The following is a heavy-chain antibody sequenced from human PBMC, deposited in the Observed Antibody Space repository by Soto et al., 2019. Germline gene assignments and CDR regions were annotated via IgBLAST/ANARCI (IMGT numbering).Heavy chain of an antibody. V-gene: IGHV3-20*04. D-gene: IGHD4-17*01. CDR3: ARDHRWGYEYGDYGDS. Sequence: EVYLVESGGGVVRPGGSLRLSCAASGFGFDEYGMSWVRQGPGKGLEWVSGINRHGDSTGYADSVKGRFTISRDNAKNFLYLKMNGLRAEDTAFYYCARDHRWGYEYGDYGDSWGQGTLVTVSS. CDR2: INRHGDST. CDR1: GFGFDEYG. J-gene: IGHJ4*02.